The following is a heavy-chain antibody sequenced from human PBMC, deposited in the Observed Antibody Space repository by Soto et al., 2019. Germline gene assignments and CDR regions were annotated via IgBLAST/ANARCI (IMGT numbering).Heavy chain of an antibody. J-gene: IGHJ4*02. V-gene: IGHV4-4*02. CDR3: ARDQGSHPGD. D-gene: IGHD6-13*01. CDR2: IHHSGST. Sequence: QVQLQESGPGLVRPSGTVSLTCAVSGLSISSDNWWSWVRQPPGKGLEWIGEIHHSGSTNYNPSLKSRVTMSVVPYKDLFSLTLNSVTAADTAFYYCARDQGSHPGDWGQGTLVSVSS. CDR1: GLSISSDNW.